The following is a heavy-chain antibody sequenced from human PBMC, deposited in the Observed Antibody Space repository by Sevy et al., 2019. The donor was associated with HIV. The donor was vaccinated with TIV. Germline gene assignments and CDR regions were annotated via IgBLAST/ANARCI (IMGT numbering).Heavy chain of an antibody. D-gene: IGHD5-18*01. CDR3: AIIGSQLCDRPHMDV. Sequence: ASVKVSCKASGGSLSSYAISWVRQAPGQGLDWMGGFIPILHTSKYTQKLQGRLTITADESTSTANMELSSLRSEDTAIYYCAIIGSQLCDRPHMDVWGQGTTVPVSS. V-gene: IGHV1-69*13. J-gene: IGHJ6*02. CDR1: GGSLSSYA. CDR2: FIPILHTS.